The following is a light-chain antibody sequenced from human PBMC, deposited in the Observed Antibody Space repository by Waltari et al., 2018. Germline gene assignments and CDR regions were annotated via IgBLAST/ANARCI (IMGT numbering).Light chain of an antibody. CDR2: WAS. CDR3: QQYYRSRT. Sequence: DIVMTQSPDSLAVSLGERATIDCKSSQSVFYRSDHKNYLAWYQHKPGQPRKLLFYWASTRESGVPDRFSASGSGTDFTLTINNLQAEDVAVYYCQQYYRSRTFGQGTKVEIK. V-gene: IGKV4-1*01. CDR1: QSVFYRSDHKNY. J-gene: IGKJ1*01.